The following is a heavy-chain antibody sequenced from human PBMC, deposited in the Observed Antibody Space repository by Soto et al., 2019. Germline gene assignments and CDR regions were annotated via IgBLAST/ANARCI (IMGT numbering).Heavy chain of an antibody. CDR1: GYSFISYW. CDR3: ARRTSDRYGPDH. Sequence: PGESLKISCKGSGYSFISYWISWVRQMPGKGLECMGVIYAGDSETRYSPSFQGQVTMSVDKSISTAYLQWSSLKASDTAIYYCARRTSDRYGPDHWGQGTLVTVSS. D-gene: IGHD3-22*01. CDR2: IYAGDSET. V-gene: IGHV5-51*01. J-gene: IGHJ5*02.